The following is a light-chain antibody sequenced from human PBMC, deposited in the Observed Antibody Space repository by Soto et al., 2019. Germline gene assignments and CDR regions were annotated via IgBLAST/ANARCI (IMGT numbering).Light chain of an antibody. Sequence: QSALTQPASVSGSPGQSITISCTGTSSDVGSYNLVSWYQQHPGKAPKLMVYEGSKRPSGVSNRFSGSKSANTASLTISGLQPEDEADYYCSSYAGSSTFYVFGTGTKLTVL. CDR3: SSYAGSSTFYV. CDR1: SSDVGSYNL. V-gene: IGLV2-23*01. CDR2: EGS. J-gene: IGLJ1*01.